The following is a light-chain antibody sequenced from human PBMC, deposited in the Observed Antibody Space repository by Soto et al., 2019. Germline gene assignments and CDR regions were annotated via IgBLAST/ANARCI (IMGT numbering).Light chain of an antibody. CDR1: QTISTW. V-gene: IGKV1-5*01. CDR2: DAS. Sequence: DIQMTQSPSTLSASVGDRVTITCRASQTISTWLAWYQQKPGKAPELLIYDASTLESGVPSRFSGSGPGTEFSLTISSRQPDDFATFYCLQYSSFSRTFGQGTKVDVK. J-gene: IGKJ1*01. CDR3: LQYSSFSRT.